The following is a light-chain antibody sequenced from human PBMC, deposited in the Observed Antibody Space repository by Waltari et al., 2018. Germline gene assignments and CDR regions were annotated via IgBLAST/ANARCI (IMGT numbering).Light chain of an antibody. J-gene: IGLJ2*01. Sequence: QSALTQPASVSGSPGQSITISCTGTSSDVGSHNLVSWYHQHPGKAPKLMIYEVSKRPSGVSNRFSGCKSGNPASLTISGLQAEDEADYYCCSHAGSSTVVFGGGTKLTVL. CDR1: SSDVGSHNL. CDR3: CSHAGSSTVV. V-gene: IGLV2-23*02. CDR2: EVS.